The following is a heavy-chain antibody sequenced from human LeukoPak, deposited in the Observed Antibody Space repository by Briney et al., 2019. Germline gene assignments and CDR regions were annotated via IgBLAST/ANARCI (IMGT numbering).Heavy chain of an antibody. CDR1: GFVFSTYA. J-gene: IGHJ4*02. CDR2: ISGSGAST. V-gene: IGHV3-23*01. D-gene: IGHD5-18*01. CDR3: VKDRYSSAYYFEN. Sequence: GGSLRLSCAACGFVFSTYAMSWVRQAPGRGLEWVSGISGSGASTYSANSVKGRFTISRDNSKNTLDLQMNSLRAEDTAIYYCVKDRYSSAYYFENWGQGTLVTVSS.